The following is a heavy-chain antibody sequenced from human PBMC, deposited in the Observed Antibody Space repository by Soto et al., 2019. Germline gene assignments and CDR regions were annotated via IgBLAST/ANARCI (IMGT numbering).Heavy chain of an antibody. CDR3: ATDLGYCTNGVCSIDY. D-gene: IGHD2-8*01. CDR1: GYTLTELS. Sequence: ASVKVSCKVSGYTLTELSMHWVRQAPGKGLEWMGGFDPEDGETIYARKFQGRVTMTEDTSTDTAYMELSSLRSEDTAVYYCATDLGYCTNGVCSIDYWGQGTLVTVSS. CDR2: FDPEDGET. J-gene: IGHJ4*02. V-gene: IGHV1-24*01.